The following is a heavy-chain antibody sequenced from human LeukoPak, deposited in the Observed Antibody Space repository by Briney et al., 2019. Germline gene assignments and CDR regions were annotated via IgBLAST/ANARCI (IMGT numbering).Heavy chain of an antibody. J-gene: IGHJ3*02. Sequence: ASVKVSCKASGYTFTSYGISWVRQAPGQGLEWMGWISAYNGNTNYAQKLQGRVTMTTDTSTSTAYMELRSLRSDDTAAYYCARETYYDILTGYYIGAFDIWGQGTMVTVSS. CDR3: ARETYYDILTGYYIGAFDI. CDR1: GYTFTSYG. D-gene: IGHD3-9*01. V-gene: IGHV1-18*01. CDR2: ISAYNGNT.